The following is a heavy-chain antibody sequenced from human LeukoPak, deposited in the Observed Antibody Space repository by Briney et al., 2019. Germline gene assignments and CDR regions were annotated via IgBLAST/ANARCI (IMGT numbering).Heavy chain of an antibody. D-gene: IGHD2-15*01. J-gene: IGHJ4*02. CDR1: GYSFTSYW. CDR2: IYPGDSDT. V-gene: IGHV5-51*01. Sequence: GESLKISCKGSGYSFTSYWIGWVRQMPGKGLEWMGIIYPGDSDTRYSPSFQGQVTISADKSITTAYLQWSSLKASDTAMYYCARGYCSGGSCYDTFDYWGQGTLVAVSS. CDR3: ARGYCSGGSCYDTFDY.